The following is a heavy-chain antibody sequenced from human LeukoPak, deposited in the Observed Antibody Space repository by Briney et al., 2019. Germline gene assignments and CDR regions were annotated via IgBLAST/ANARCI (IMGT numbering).Heavy chain of an antibody. CDR3: VRDKDGYNF. CDR1: GFTFNTYV. V-gene: IGHV3-74*01. D-gene: IGHD5-24*01. CDR2: IDTDGKTT. Sequence: GGSLRLSCAASGFTFNTYVMHWVRQAPGKGLVWVSRIDTDGKTTTYADSVKGRFTISRDNAENMLYLQMNSLRAEDTAVYYCVRDKDGYNFWGQGTLVSVSS. J-gene: IGHJ4*02.